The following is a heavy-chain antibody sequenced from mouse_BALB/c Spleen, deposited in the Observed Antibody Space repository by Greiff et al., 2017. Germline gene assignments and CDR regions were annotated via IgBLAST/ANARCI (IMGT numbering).Heavy chain of an antibody. CDR3: ARGASLLRPWYFDV. J-gene: IGHJ1*01. CDR2: ISSGSSTI. D-gene: IGHD1-2*01. Sequence: DVQLVESGGGLVQPGGSRKLSCAASGFTFSSFGMHWVRQAPEKGLEWVAYISSGSSTIYYADTVKGRFTISRDNPKNTLFLQMTSLRSEDTAMYYCARGASLLRPWYFDVWGAGTTVTVSS. V-gene: IGHV5-17*02. CDR1: GFTFSSFG.